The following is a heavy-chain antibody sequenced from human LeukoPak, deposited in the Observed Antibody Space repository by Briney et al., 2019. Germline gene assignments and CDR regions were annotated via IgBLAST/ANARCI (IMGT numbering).Heavy chain of an antibody. V-gene: IGHV3-66*01. D-gene: IGHD3-22*01. Sequence: PGRSLRLSCAASGFTFYSYGMHWVRQAPGTGLEWVAVIYSGGSTYYADSVKGRFTISRDNSKNTLYLQMNSLRAEDTAVYYCAREDYYDSSGYQGHYWGQGTLVTVSS. CDR1: GFTFYSYG. CDR2: IYSGGST. J-gene: IGHJ4*02. CDR3: AREDYYDSSGYQGHY.